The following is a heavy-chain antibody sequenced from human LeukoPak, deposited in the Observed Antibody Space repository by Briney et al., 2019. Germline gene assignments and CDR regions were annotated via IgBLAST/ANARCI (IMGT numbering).Heavy chain of an antibody. CDR3: AKPRPVSN. V-gene: IGHV3-73*01. CDR1: GFAFSGSA. D-gene: IGHD6-6*01. J-gene: IGHJ4*02. Sequence: PGGSLRLSCAASGFAFSGSAMHWVRQASGKGLEWIGRIRSKANNYATSYAASVKGRFTISRDNSKNTLYLQMNSLRAEDTAVYYCAKPRPVSNWGQGTLVTVSS. CDR2: IRSKANNYAT.